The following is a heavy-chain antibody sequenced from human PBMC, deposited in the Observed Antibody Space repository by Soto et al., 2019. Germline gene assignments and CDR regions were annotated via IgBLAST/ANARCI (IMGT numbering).Heavy chain of an antibody. CDR1: VDSVSSYSAA. D-gene: IGHD3-10*01. Sequence: SHTLSLTCAISVDSVSSYSAAWNWIRRSPSGGLEWLGRTYYRSRFFSDYAESVKSRIIINPDTSKNQFSLQLKSVTPEDTAVYYCVRDRYSSSGWFDPWGQGTPVTVSS. V-gene: IGHV6-1*01. CDR2: TYYRSRFFS. CDR3: VRDRYSSSGWFDP. J-gene: IGHJ5*02.